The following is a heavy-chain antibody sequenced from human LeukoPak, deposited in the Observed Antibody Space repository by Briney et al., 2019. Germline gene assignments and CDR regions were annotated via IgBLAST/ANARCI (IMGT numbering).Heavy chain of an antibody. Sequence: GGSLRLSCAASGFTFSSYAMSWVRQAPGKGLEWVSAISGSGGSTYYADSVKDGFTISRDNSKNTLYLQMNSLRAEDTAVYYCAKDGLDIVATPFDYWGQGTLVTVSS. CDR1: GFTFSSYA. D-gene: IGHD5-12*01. CDR3: AKDGLDIVATPFDY. V-gene: IGHV3-23*01. CDR2: ISGSGGST. J-gene: IGHJ4*02.